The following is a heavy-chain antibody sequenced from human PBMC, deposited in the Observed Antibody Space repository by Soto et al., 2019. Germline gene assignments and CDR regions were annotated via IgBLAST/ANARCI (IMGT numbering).Heavy chain of an antibody. V-gene: IGHV3-30-3*01. CDR1: GFTFSSYA. J-gene: IGHJ2*01. Sequence: QVQLVESGGGVVQPGRSLRLSCAASGFTFSSYAMHWVRQAPGKGLEWVAVISYDGSNKYYADSVKGRFTISRDNSKNTLYLQMNSLRAEVTAVYYWARWVTYCGGDCYSYWYVDLWGRGTLVTVSS. CDR3: ARWVTYCGGDCYSYWYVDL. D-gene: IGHD2-21*02. CDR2: ISYDGSNK.